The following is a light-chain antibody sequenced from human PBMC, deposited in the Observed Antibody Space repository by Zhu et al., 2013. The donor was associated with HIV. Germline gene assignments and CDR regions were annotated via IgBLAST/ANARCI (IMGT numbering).Light chain of an antibody. J-gene: IGKJ1*01. CDR1: QGIGNY. CDR2: GAS. V-gene: IGKV1-17*03. CDR3: LQYGNYPWT. Sequence: DIQMTQSPSAMSASVGDRVTITCRASQGIGNYLAWFQQRPGRVPKRLIYGASSLQSGVPSRINGTGSGTEFTLTISSLQPEDSATYSCLQYGNYPWTFGQGTKVEI.